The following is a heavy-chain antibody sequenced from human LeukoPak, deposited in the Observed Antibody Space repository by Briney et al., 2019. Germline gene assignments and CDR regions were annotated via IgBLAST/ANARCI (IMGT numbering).Heavy chain of an antibody. CDR3: ARTLGYCSGGTCYAPWFDP. CDR2: ISKSGSHT. Sequence: GGSLRLSCAASGFSLSDDAMTWVRQAPGRGLQWVSTISKSGSHTYYTDSVKGRFTISRDNSKNTLYLQMNSLRAEDTGVYHCARTLGYCSGGTCYAPWFDPWGQGTLVTASS. J-gene: IGHJ5*02. D-gene: IGHD2-15*01. CDR1: GFSLSDDA. V-gene: IGHV3-23*01.